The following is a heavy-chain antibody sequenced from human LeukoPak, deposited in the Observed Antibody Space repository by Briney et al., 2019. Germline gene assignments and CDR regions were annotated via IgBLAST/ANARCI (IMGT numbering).Heavy chain of an antibody. V-gene: IGHV3-15*07. Sequence: GGSLRLSCAVSGLTLSNVWMNWVRQAPGKGLEWVGRIRSKGDGGTTDFATFIEGRFTISRDDSKNTLYLQMNRLTSEDTAVYYCTQGSAQYFDYWGRGTLVTVSS. J-gene: IGHJ4*02. D-gene: IGHD2-15*01. CDR1: GLTLSNVW. CDR3: TQGSAQYFDY. CDR2: IRSKGDGGTT.